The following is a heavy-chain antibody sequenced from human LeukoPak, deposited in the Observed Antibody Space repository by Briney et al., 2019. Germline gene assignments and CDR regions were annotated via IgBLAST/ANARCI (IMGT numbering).Heavy chain of an antibody. D-gene: IGHD3-22*01. CDR2: NNQSGES. J-gene: IGHJ6*03. Sequence: SESLSLTCGLYNESFSGAFWSWIRQPPGQGLEWIGDNNQSGESNYSPSLKRRVTISLDTAKNQFSLKMNSVTAADTAVYYCARGGDYYDSSGYFPSMDVWGKGTTVTVSS. CDR1: NESFSGAF. V-gene: IGHV4-34*01. CDR3: ARGGDYYDSSGYFPSMDV.